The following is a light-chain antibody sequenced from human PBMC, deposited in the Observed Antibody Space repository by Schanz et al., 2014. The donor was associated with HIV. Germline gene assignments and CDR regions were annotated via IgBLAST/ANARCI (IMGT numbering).Light chain of an antibody. CDR3: GTWDDSLNGWV. J-gene: IGLJ3*02. CDR2: NTY. Sequence: QSVLTQPPSASGTPGQRVTISCSGSSSNFRSNAVNWYQQLPGTAPKLVIYNTYHRPSGVPDRFSGSESGTSASLAISGLQSEDEADYYCGTWDDSLNGWVFGGGTQLTVL. CDR1: SSNFRSNA. V-gene: IGLV1-44*01.